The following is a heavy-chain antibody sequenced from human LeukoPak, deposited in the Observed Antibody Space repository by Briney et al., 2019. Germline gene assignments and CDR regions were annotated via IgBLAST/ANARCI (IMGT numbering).Heavy chain of an antibody. J-gene: IGHJ4*02. Sequence: PGGSLRLSCAASGFTVSSNYMSWVRQAPGKGLEWVSVIYSGGSTYYADSVKGRFTISRDNSKNTLYLQTNSLRAEDTAVYYCARENDFWSGYYLWGQGTLVTVSS. D-gene: IGHD3-3*01. CDR2: IYSGGST. V-gene: IGHV3-66*01. CDR1: GFTVSSNY. CDR3: ARENDFWSGYYL.